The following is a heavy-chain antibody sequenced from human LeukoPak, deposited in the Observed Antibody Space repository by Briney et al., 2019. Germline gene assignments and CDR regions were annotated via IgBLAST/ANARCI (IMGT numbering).Heavy chain of an antibody. CDR1: GFTFSSYA. J-gene: IGHJ4*02. CDR2: ISGSGGST. V-gene: IGHV3-23*01. D-gene: IGHD3-10*01. Sequence: PGGSLRLSCAASGFTFSSYAMSWVRQAPGKGLEWVSAISGSGGSTYYADSVKGRFTISRDNSKNTLYLQMNSLRAEDTAVYYCAKQLGGSGSYYSPPFDYWGQGTLVTVSS. CDR3: AKQLGGSGSYYSPPFDY.